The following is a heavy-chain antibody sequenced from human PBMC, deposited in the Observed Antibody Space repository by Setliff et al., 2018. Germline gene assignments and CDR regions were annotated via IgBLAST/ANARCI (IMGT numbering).Heavy chain of an antibody. J-gene: IGHJ6*03. Sequence: PSETLSLTCTVSGDSLTSGPYYWTWVRQPAGKGLEWIGHIYSEGTTNYSPSLRSRVTISSDTSKNQFSLKLSSVTAADTALYYCARAYSNYYYYYMDVWGKGTTVTVSS. CDR3: ARAYSNYYYYYMDV. V-gene: IGHV4-61*09. CDR1: GDSLTSGPYY. CDR2: IYSEGTT. D-gene: IGHD4-4*01.